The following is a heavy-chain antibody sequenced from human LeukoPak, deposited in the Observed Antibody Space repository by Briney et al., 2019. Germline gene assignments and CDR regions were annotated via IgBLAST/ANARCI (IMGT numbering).Heavy chain of an antibody. D-gene: IGHD2-15*01. Sequence: SESLPLTCTVSGDSISTYLWSWIRQAPGRGLEWIGYFYNSGDTKLNPSLKSRVTKSVDTPKNQYSLKMSSLTTADTAVYFCARLGFYSGYFDHWGQGILVTVSS. V-gene: IGHV4-59*01. CDR1: GDSISTYL. CDR3: ARLGFYSGYFDH. J-gene: IGHJ4*02. CDR2: FYNSGDT.